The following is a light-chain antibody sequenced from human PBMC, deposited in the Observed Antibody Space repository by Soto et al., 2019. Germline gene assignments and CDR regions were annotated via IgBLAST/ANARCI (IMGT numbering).Light chain of an antibody. CDR3: AAWDASLGAWV. J-gene: IGLJ3*02. Sequence: QSVLTQPPSASGTPGQRVTISCSGGSSNIETNYVYWYQQRLPGTAPKLLIYRNDQRPSGVPDRFSASKSGTSASLAISGLRSEDEADYYCAAWDASLGAWVFGGGTKLTVL. V-gene: IGLV1-47*01. CDR2: RND. CDR1: SSNIETNY.